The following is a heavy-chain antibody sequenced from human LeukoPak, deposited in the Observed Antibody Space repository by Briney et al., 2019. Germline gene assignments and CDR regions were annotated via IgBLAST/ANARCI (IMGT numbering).Heavy chain of an antibody. CDR2: ISSSSSYI. Sequence: GGSLRLSCATSGFTFTTFWMHWVRQAPGKGLEWVSSISSSSSYIYYADSVKGRFTISRDNAKNSLYLQMNSLRAEDTAVYYCARGSVRYYFDYWGQGTLVTVSS. J-gene: IGHJ4*02. CDR1: GFTFTTFW. CDR3: ARGSVRYYFDY. V-gene: IGHV3-21*01.